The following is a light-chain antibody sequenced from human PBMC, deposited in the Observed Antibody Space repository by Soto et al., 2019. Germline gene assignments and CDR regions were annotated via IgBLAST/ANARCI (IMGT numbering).Light chain of an antibody. CDR1: QSVGSSY. CDR2: GAS. Sequence: ESVLTQSPGTLSLSPGERATLSCRASQSVGSSYLAWYQQRPGQAPRLLIYGASSRATGIPDRFSGSGSGTDFTLTISRLEPEDFAVYYCQQYGSSPHTFGGGTKVEIK. CDR3: QQYGSSPHT. J-gene: IGKJ4*01. V-gene: IGKV3-20*01.